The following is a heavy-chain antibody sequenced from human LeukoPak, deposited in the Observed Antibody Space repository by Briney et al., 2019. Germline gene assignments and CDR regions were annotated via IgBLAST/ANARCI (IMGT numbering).Heavy chain of an antibody. J-gene: IGHJ4*02. Sequence: GGSLRLSCAASGFAFSSYNMNWVRQAPGKGLEWISYIGSSGSPTHYADSVGGRFTISRDNAKNSLYLQMNSLRDEDTAVYFCARPMIIHTGFFDYWGQGALVTVSS. CDR3: ARPMIIHTGFFDY. CDR2: IGSSGSPT. V-gene: IGHV3-48*02. D-gene: IGHD3-16*01. CDR1: GFAFSSYN.